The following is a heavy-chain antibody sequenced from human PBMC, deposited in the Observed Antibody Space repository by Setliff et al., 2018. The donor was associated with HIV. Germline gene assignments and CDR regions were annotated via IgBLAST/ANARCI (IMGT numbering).Heavy chain of an antibody. CDR2: TYTSGST. D-gene: IGHD2-21*02. Sequence: SETLSLTCTVSGGSISSGSYYWSWIRQPAGKGLEWIGRTYTSGSTNYNPSLKSRVTISVDTSKNQFSLKLSSVTAADTAVYYCARDCGGDCFSGVAGPNYYYGMDVWGQGTTVTVSS. V-gene: IGHV4-61*02. CDR3: ARDCGGDCFSGVAGPNYYYGMDV. CDR1: GGSISSGSYY. J-gene: IGHJ6*02.